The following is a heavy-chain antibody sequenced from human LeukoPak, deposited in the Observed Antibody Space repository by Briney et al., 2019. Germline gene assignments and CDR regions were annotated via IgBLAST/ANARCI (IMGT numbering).Heavy chain of an antibody. J-gene: IGHJ4*02. D-gene: IGHD4-17*01. CDR2: ISDDGRSK. V-gene: IGHV3-30*18. CDR3: AKRPSDYGDYVSYFDY. CDR1: GFSFISYG. Sequence: PGGSLRLSCAASGFSFISYGMHWVRQAPGKGLEWVGVISDDGRSKDYADSVKGRFTISRDNSKDTLHLQMNSLRAEDTAVYYCAKRPSDYGDYVSYFDYWGQGTLVTVSS.